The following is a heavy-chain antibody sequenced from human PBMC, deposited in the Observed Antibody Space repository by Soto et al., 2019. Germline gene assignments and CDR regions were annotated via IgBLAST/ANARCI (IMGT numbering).Heavy chain of an antibody. Sequence: GGSLRLSCAASGFTVSSNYMSWVRQAPGKGLEWVSVIYSGGSTYYADSVKGRFTISRDNSKNTLYLQMNSLRAEDTAVYYCAREPRDGYNIDYWGQGTLVTVSS. CDR1: GFTVSSNY. CDR2: IYSGGST. J-gene: IGHJ4*02. CDR3: AREPRDGYNIDY. V-gene: IGHV3-66*01. D-gene: IGHD5-12*01.